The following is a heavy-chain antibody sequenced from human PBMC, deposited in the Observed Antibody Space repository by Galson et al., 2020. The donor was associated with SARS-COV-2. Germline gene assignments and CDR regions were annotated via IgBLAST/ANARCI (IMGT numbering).Heavy chain of an antibody. J-gene: IGHJ4*02. CDR1: GFTFSDHG. CDR2: ISYDGSLQ. V-gene: IGHV3-30*18. Sequence: GESLKISCAASGFTFSDHGMHWVRQAPGKGLEWVAAISYDGSLQPYADSVRGRFTISRDNPKNTLYLQMNSLRPEDTAVYYCGKGWHCGGGGCQQALIDYWGQGTLVTVSS. D-gene: IGHD2-15*01. CDR3: GKGWHCGGGGCQQALIDY.